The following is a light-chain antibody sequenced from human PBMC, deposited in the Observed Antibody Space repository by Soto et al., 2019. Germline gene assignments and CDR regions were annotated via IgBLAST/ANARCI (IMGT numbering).Light chain of an antibody. CDR3: SPCSRSSVVV. CDR2: EVS. Sequence: QSALTQPASVSGSPGQSITISCTGTTSDVGGYKYVSWYQQHPGKAPKLIIFEVSNRPSVVSNRFSDSNSVNTASLTISGRHSEDEASYYCSPCSRSSVVVFGGGTKLTVL. CDR1: TSDVGGYKY. J-gene: IGLJ2*01. V-gene: IGLV2-14*01.